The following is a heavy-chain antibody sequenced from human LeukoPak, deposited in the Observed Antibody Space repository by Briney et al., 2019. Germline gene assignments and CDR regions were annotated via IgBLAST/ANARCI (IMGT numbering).Heavy chain of an antibody. Sequence: ASVKVSCKASGYTFTNYYIHWVRQAPGQGLEWLGLINPSGGTTSYAQIFQGRVTMTRDTSKATVYMEMSSLRSEDAAVYYCARDRAALALYYYMDVWGKGTTVTVSS. CDR1: GYTFTNYY. J-gene: IGHJ6*03. CDR2: INPSGGTT. D-gene: IGHD3-10*01. V-gene: IGHV1-46*01. CDR3: ARDRAALALYYYMDV.